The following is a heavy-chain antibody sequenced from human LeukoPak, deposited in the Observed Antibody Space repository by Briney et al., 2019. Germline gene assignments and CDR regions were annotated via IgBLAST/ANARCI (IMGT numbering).Heavy chain of an antibody. Sequence: ASVTVSCKASGYTFTGYYMHWVRQAPGQGLEWMGWINPNSGGTNYAQKFQGRVTMTRDTSISTAHMELSRLRSDDTAVYYCAPRGSGYYPFDYWGQGTLVTVSS. CDR3: APRGSGYYPFDY. J-gene: IGHJ4*02. D-gene: IGHD3-22*01. CDR2: INPNSGGT. CDR1: GYTFTGYY. V-gene: IGHV1-2*02.